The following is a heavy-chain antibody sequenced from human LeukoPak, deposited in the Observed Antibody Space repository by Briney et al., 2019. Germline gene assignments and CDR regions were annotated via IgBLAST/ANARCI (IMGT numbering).Heavy chain of an antibody. V-gene: IGHV1-18*01. CDR3: ARAAGYCSSTSCYTIYYYYYYMDV. J-gene: IGHJ6*03. CDR1: GGTFSSYA. D-gene: IGHD2-2*01. Sequence: ASVKVSCKASGGTFSSYAISWVRQAPGQGLEWMGWISAYNGNTNYAQKLQGRVTMTTDTSTSTAYMELRSLRSDDTAVYYCARAAGYCSSTSCYTIYYYYYYMDVWGKGTTVTVSS. CDR2: ISAYNGNT.